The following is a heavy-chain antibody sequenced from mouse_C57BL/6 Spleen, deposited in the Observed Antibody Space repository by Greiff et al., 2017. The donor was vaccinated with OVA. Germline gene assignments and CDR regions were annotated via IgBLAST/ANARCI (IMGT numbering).Heavy chain of an antibody. V-gene: IGHV1-15*01. Sequence: QVQLQQSGAELVRPGASVTLSCKASGYTFTDYEMHWVKQTPVLGLEWIGAIDPETGGTAYNQKFKGKAILTADKSSSTAYMELRSLTSEDSAVYYCTRSGNYFDYWGQGTTLTVSS. CDR3: TRSGNYFDY. J-gene: IGHJ2*01. CDR2: IDPETGGT. CDR1: GYTFTDYE. D-gene: IGHD3-1*01.